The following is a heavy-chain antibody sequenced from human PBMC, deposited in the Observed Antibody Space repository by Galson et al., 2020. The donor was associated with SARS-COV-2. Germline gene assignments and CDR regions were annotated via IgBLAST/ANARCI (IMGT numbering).Heavy chain of an antibody. CDR3: AKDPRIAVAGDYSYFGMDL. CDR1: GFTFSSYA. J-gene: IGHJ6*02. Sequence: GGSLRLSCAASGFTFSSYAMSWVRQAPGKGLEWVSAISGSGGSTYSADSVQGRFTISRDNSKNTLYLQMNSLRAEDTAVYYCAKDPRIAVAGDYSYFGMDLWRQGATVTSSS. D-gene: IGHD6-19*01. CDR2: ISGSGGST. V-gene: IGHV3-23*01.